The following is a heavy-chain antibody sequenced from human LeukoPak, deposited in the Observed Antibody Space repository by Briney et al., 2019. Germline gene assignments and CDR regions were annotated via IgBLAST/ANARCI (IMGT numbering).Heavy chain of an antibody. CDR1: GGSISGYY. CDR3: ARAPTLGCSGGSCRGGAIDI. J-gene: IGHJ3*02. Sequence: SETLSLTCTVSGGSISGYYWNWVRQPPGKGLEWLGYIYYSGSTNYNPSLKSRVTMSVSTSKNQFSLNLRSVTAADTAVYYCARAPTLGCSGGSCRGGAIDIWGQGTVFIVSS. D-gene: IGHD2-15*01. CDR2: IYYSGST. V-gene: IGHV4-59*01.